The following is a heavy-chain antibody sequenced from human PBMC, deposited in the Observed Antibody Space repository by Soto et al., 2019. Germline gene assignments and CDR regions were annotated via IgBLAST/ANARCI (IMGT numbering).Heavy chain of an antibody. D-gene: IGHD6-13*01. CDR1: GGSISSGGYY. J-gene: IGHJ5*02. Sequence: QVQLQESGPGLVKPSQTLSLTCTVSGGSISSGGYYWSWIRQHPGKGLEWIGYIYYSGSTYYNPSLKSRVTFSVDTSKNQFSLKLSSVTAADTAVYYCARGLTIAAAPGGIWFDPWCQGTLVTVSS. CDR3: ARGLTIAAAPGGIWFDP. V-gene: IGHV4-31*03. CDR2: IYYSGST.